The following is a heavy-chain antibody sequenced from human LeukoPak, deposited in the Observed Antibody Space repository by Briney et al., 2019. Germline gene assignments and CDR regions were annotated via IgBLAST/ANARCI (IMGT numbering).Heavy chain of an antibody. CDR3: ATNPYGDYGSWFDP. J-gene: IGHJ5*02. V-gene: IGHV3-30*02. CDR1: GFTFSSYD. CDR2: IRYDGSNK. Sequence: PGGSLRLSCAASGFTFSSYDMHWVRQAPGKGLEWVAFIRYDGSNKYYADSVKGRFTISRDNSKNTLYLQMNSLRAEDTAVYYCATNPYGDYGSWFDPWGQGTLVTASS. D-gene: IGHD4-17*01.